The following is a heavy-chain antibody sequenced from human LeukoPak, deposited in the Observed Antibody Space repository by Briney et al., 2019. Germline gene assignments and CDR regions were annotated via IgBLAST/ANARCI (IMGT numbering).Heavy chain of an antibody. CDR3: ARGGRYFDWLSLWGDAFDI. Sequence: ASVKVSCKASGYTFTSYDINWVRQAPGQGLEWMGWMNPNSGNTGYAQKFQGRVTMTRNTSISTAYMELSSLTSEDTAVYYCARGGRYFDWLSLWGDAFDIWGQGTMVTVSS. J-gene: IGHJ3*02. D-gene: IGHD3-9*01. CDR2: MNPNSGNT. V-gene: IGHV1-8*01. CDR1: GYTFTSYD.